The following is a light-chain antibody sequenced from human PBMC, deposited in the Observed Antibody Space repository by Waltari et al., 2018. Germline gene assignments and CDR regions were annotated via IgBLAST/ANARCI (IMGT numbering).Light chain of an antibody. J-gene: IGLJ3*02. V-gene: IGLV2-23*02. Sequence: QSALTQPASVSGSPGQSITIPCTGTTSDVGSYDLVSWYQHHPGKAPKLIIFEVYRRPSAVSYRFSGSKSGNTASLTISGLQAEDEADYYCCSYGGSTTYVVFGGGTKLTVL. CDR2: EVY. CDR1: TSDVGSYDL. CDR3: CSYGGSTTYVV.